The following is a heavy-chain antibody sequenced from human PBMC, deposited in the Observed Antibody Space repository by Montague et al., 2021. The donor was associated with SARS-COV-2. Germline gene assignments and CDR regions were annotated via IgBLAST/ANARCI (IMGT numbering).Heavy chain of an antibody. Sequence: SETLSLTCTVSGASISSSSYYWGWIRQPPGKGLEWIGSIYYSGGTHYNPSLKSRVTISVDTSKNQFSLKLSSVTAADTAVYYCARKASRGITIFGVVTASYYFDYWGQGTLVTVSS. V-gene: IGHV4-39*01. CDR1: GASISSSSYY. CDR2: IYYSGGT. D-gene: IGHD3-3*01. CDR3: ARKASRGITIFGVVTASYYFDY. J-gene: IGHJ4*02.